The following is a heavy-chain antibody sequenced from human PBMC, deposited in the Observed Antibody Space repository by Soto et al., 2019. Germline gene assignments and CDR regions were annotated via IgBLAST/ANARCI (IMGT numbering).Heavy chain of an antibody. CDR3: ARDRPDCSSTSCAYGHHYYYYMDV. D-gene: IGHD2-2*01. J-gene: IGHJ6*03. Sequence: SETLSLTCTVSGGSISSYYWSWIRQPPGKGLEWIGYIYYSGSTNYNPSLKSRVTISVDTSKNQFSLKLSSVTAADTAVYYCARDRPDCSSTSCAYGHHYYYYMDVWGKGTTVTVSS. CDR2: IYYSGST. CDR1: GGSISSYY. V-gene: IGHV4-59*01.